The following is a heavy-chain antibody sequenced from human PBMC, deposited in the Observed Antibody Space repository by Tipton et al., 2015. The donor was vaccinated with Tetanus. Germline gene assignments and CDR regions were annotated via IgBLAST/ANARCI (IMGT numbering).Heavy chain of an antibody. CDR1: GSSFSTEN. V-gene: IGHV3-48*02. CDR3: ARGSGSSWFAY. D-gene: IGHD3-10*01. Sequence: SLRLSCVDSGSSFSTENMNWVRQAPGKGLEWLAYISKSSRPIFYAASVKGRLTISRDNAKNSLYLQMNSLRDEDTAVYYCARGSGSSWFAYWGQGTLVTVSS. J-gene: IGHJ5*01. CDR2: ISKSSRPI.